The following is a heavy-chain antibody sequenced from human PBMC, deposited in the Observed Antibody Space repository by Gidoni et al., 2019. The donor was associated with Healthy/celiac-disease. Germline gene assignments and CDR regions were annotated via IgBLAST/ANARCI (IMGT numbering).Heavy chain of an antibody. CDR2: ISGSGGST. CDR1: GFTFSSYA. CDR3: AKGGGVFDL. J-gene: IGHJ2*01. Sequence: EVQLLESGGGLVQPGGSLRLAWAGSGFTFSSYAMSWVRQAPGKGLAWVSAISGSGGSTYYADSVQGLFTISRDNSKNSLYLQMTSLRAEDTAVYYCAKGGGVFDLWGRGTLVTVSS. V-gene: IGHV3-23*01. D-gene: IGHD2-15*01.